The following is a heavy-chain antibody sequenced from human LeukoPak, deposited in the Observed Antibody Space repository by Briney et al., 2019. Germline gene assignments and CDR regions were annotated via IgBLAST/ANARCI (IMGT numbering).Heavy chain of an antibody. CDR1: GFTFSDYY. J-gene: IGHJ6*03. D-gene: IGHD2-8*01. Sequence: PGGSLRLSCAASGFTFSDYYMSWIRQAPGKGLEWVSYISSGGSTIYYADSVKGRFTISRDNAKNSLYLQMNSLRAEDTAVYYCAREPYCTNGICYKVYYMDVWGKGTTVTVSS. V-gene: IGHV3-11*04. CDR3: AREPYCTNGICYKVYYMDV. CDR2: ISSGGSTI.